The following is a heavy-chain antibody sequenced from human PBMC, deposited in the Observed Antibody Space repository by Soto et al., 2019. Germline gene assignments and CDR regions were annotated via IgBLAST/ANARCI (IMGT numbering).Heavy chain of an antibody. CDR2: ISGSGGST. CDR3: AKDIQWGYCSGGSCPPTGRHWFDP. D-gene: IGHD2-15*01. J-gene: IGHJ5*02. Sequence: GGSLRLSCAASGFTFSSYAMSWVRQAPGKGLEWVSAISGSGGSTYYADSVKGRFTISRDNSKNTLYLQMNSLRAEDTAVYYWAKDIQWGYCSGGSCPPTGRHWFDPWGQGTLVTVSS. V-gene: IGHV3-23*01. CDR1: GFTFSSYA.